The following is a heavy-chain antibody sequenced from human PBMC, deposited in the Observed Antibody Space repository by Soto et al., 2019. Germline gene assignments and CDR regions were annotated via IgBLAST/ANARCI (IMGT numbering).Heavy chain of an antibody. CDR2: ISYSGGT. D-gene: IGHD5-18*01. CDR3: ARVEGSGYRYGPYYYYYGMDV. V-gene: IGHV4-59*01. CDR1: GGSISSYY. J-gene: IGHJ6*02. Sequence: QVQLQESGPGLVKPSETLSLTCTVSGGSISSYYWCWIRQPPGKGLEWIGYISYSGGTNYNPSLKSRVTISVDTTKNQSSLKLSAVTAADTAVYYCARVEGSGYRYGPYYYYYGMDVWGQGTTVTVS.